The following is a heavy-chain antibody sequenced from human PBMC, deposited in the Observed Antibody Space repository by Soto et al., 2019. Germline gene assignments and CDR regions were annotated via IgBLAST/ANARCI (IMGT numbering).Heavy chain of an antibody. J-gene: IGHJ3*02. CDR3: ARDPRTMVRGVITAFDI. CDR2: IYYSGST. D-gene: IGHD3-10*01. V-gene: IGHV4-61*01. Sequence: SSPLSLTFTFSGGSVSSGSYYWSWILQPPGKGLEWIGYIYYSGSTNYNPSLKSRVTISVDTSKNQFSLKLSSVTAADTAVYYCARDPRTMVRGVITAFDIWGQGTMVTVSS. CDR1: GGSVSSGSYY.